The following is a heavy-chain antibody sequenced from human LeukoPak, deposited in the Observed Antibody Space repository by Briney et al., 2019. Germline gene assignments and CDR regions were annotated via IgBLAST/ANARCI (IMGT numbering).Heavy chain of an antibody. CDR3: ARLYYDSSGYYYYFDN. CDR2: IYYSGST. Sequence: PSETLSLTCTVSGGSISSYYWSWSRQPPGKGLEWIGYIYYSGSTNYNPSLKSRVTISVDTSKNQFSLKLSSVTAADTAVYYCARLYYDSSGYYYYFDNWGHGTLVTVSS. J-gene: IGHJ4*03. D-gene: IGHD3-22*01. V-gene: IGHV4-59*01. CDR1: GGSISSYY.